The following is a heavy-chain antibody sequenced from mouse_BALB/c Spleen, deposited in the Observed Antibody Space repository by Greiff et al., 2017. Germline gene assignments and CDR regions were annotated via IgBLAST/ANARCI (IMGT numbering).Heavy chain of an antibody. J-gene: IGHJ3*01. Sequence: QVQLQQSGAELAKPGASVKMSCKASGYTFTSYWMHWVKQRPGQGLEWIGYINPSTGYTEYNQKFKDKATLTADKSSSTAYMQLSSLTSEDSAVYYCARGEDYYGSRVQGDWFAYWGQGTLVTVSA. CDR1: GYTFTSYW. CDR2: INPSTGYT. V-gene: IGHV1-7*01. D-gene: IGHD1-1*01. CDR3: ARGEDYYGSRVQGDWFAY.